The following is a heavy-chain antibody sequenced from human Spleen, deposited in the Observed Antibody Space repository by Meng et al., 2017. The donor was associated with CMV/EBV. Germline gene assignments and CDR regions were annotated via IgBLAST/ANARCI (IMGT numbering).Heavy chain of an antibody. D-gene: IGHD3-10*01. CDR2: IRYDGSNQ. Sequence: GESLKISCAASGFTFSRAGMHWVRQAPGKGLEWVSFIRYDGSNQYYADSVKGRFTISRDNSKNTVFLQMNGLRAEDTAVYYCASGGVLLWFGELLRGSYYYYGMDVWGQGTTVTVSS. CDR1: GFTFSRAG. J-gene: IGHJ6*02. CDR3: ASGGVLLWFGELLRGSYYYYGMDV. V-gene: IGHV3-30*02.